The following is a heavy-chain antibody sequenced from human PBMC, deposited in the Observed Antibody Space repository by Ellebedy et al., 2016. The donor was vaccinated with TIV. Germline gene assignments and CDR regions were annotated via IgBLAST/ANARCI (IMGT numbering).Heavy chain of an antibody. J-gene: IGHJ4*02. D-gene: IGHD6-6*01. Sequence: GESLKISXAGSGFTFSRYWLDWVRQAPGKGLTWISRISNDGSRTGYADSVKGRFTISRDNAQNSLYLQMNSLRAEDTAVYYCSRGPVRSDYDYWGQGTLVTVSS. CDR1: GFTFSRYW. CDR3: SRGPVRSDYDY. CDR2: ISNDGSRT. V-gene: IGHV3-74*01.